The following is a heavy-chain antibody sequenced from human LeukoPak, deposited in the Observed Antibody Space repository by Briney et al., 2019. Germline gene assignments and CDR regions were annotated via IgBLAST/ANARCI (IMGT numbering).Heavy chain of an antibody. V-gene: IGHV1-2*04. Sequence: GASVKVSCKASGYTFTGYYMHWVRQAPGQGLGWMGWINPNSGGTNYAQKFQGWVTMTRDTSISTAYMELSRLRSDDTAVYYCARDGDYDILTGYSPFDYWGQGTLVTVSS. CDR1: GYTFTGYY. D-gene: IGHD3-9*01. J-gene: IGHJ4*02. CDR3: ARDGDYDILTGYSPFDY. CDR2: INPNSGGT.